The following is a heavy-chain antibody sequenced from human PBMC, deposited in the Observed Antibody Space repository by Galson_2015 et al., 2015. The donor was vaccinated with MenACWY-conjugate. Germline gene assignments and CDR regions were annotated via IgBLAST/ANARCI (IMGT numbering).Heavy chain of an antibody. V-gene: IGHV3-74*01. CDR1: GFTFSTYW. Sequence: SLRLSCAASGFTFSTYWMHWVRQAPGKGLVWVPRINSDGRSTSYADSVKGRFTISRDNAKNTLYLQMNSLRAEDTAVYYCARLGGNYRTTSHFGYWGQGTLVTVSS. D-gene: IGHD1-26*01. CDR3: ARLGGNYRTTSHFGY. J-gene: IGHJ4*02. CDR2: INSDGRST.